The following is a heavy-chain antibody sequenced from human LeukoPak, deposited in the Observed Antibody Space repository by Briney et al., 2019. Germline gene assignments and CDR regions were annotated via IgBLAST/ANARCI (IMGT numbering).Heavy chain of an antibody. J-gene: IGHJ3*02. D-gene: IGHD6-19*01. CDR2: ICSSSTSI. CDR3: ARGYSSDWRRGYDAFDI. CDR1: GFTFRTYS. V-gene: IGHV3-21*01. Sequence: KSGGSLRLSCGASGFTFRTYSMNWARRVPGKGLEWVSSICSSSTSIYYADSVKGRFTISRDNAKNSLYLQMDSLRDEDTAAYYCARGYSSDWRRGYDAFDIWGQGTVVTVAS.